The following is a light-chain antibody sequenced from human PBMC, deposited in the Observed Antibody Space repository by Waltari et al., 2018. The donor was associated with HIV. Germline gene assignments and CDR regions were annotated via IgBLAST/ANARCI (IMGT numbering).Light chain of an antibody. CDR3: QQSRTFPPT. V-gene: IGKV1-9*01. CDR1: QPINSY. J-gene: IGKJ5*01. CDR2: GAS. Sequence: IPSTQSPSFLSASVGYRVTFTSRASQPINSYVAWYQQKPGKAPTLLTYGASTLQSGVPSRFSGRGSGTEFTLTISSLQPEDFAAFYCQQSRTFPPTFGQGTRLEIK.